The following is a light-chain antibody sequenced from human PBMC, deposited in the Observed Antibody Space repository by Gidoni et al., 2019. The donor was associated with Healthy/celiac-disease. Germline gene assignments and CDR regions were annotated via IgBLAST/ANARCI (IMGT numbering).Light chain of an antibody. CDR3: QSYDSSIVV. J-gene: IGLJ2*01. CDR1: SGSIASNY. V-gene: IGLV6-57*04. Sequence: NFMLTQPHSVSESPGKTVTISCTRSSGSIASNYVQWYQQRPGSAPPTVIYEDNQRPSGVPERFSGSIDSSSNSASLTISGLKTEDEAYYYCQSYDSSIVVFGGGTKLTVL. CDR2: EDN.